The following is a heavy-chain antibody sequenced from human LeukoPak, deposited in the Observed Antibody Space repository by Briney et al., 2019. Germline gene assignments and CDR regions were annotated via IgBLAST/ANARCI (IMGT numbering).Heavy chain of an antibody. CDR1: GGTFSSYA. Sequence: SVKVSCKASGGTFSSYAISWVRQAPGQGLEWMGGIIPIFGTANYAQKFQGRVTITADESTSTAYMELSSLRSEDTAVYYCARGSLVAAGTVLGRLGFAGEEEWGQGTLVTVSS. CDR2: IIPIFGTA. J-gene: IGHJ4*02. D-gene: IGHD6-13*01. CDR3: ARGSLVAAGTVLGRLGFAGEEE. V-gene: IGHV1-69*01.